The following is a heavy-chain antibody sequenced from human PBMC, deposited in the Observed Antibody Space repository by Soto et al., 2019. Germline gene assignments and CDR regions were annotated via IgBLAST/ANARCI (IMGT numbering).Heavy chain of an antibody. CDR1: GFTFSNAW. J-gene: IGHJ6*02. D-gene: IGHD5-18*01. CDR2: IKSKTDGGTT. CDR3: TTDDPQLWTPTPYYYGMDV. V-gene: IGHV3-15*07. Sequence: GGSLRLSCAASGFTFSNAWMNWVRQAPGKGLEWVGRIKSKTDGGTTDYAAPVKGRFTISRDDSKNTLYLQMNSLKTEDTAVYYCTTDDPQLWTPTPYYYGMDVWGQGTTVTVS.